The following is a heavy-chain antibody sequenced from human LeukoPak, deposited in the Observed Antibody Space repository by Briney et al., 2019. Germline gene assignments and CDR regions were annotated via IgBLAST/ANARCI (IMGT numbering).Heavy chain of an antibody. CDR2: VNLQGST. CDR1: GGSITNTNY. V-gene: IGHV4-4*02. CDR3: AREGGPYRPLDY. J-gene: IGHJ4*02. Sequence: PSGTLSLTCGVSGGSITNTNYWTWVRQPPGKGLEWIGEVNLQGSTNYNPSLMGRVAIAVDASENHISLQLTSVTAADTAVYYCAREGGPYRPLDYSGQGTLVTVSS.